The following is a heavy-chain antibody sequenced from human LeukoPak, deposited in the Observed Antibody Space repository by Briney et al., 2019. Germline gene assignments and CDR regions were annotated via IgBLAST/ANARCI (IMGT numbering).Heavy chain of an antibody. CDR3: AKRFGGYYFDY. V-gene: IGHV3-23*01. D-gene: IGHD3-16*01. Sequence: GGSLRLSCAASGFTFSTYAMSWVRQAPGKGLEWVSAISGSGGSTYCADSVKGRFTISRDNSKNTLYLQMNSLRAEDTAVYYCAKRFGGYYFDYWGQGTLVTVSS. CDR2: ISGSGGST. CDR1: GFTFSTYA. J-gene: IGHJ4*02.